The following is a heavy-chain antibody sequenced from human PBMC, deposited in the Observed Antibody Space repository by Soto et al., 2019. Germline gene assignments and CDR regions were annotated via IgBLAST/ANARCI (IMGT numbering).Heavy chain of an antibody. CDR3: ARGRYGDY. CDR1: GYGFTTYG. V-gene: IGHV1-18*01. D-gene: IGHD1-1*01. J-gene: IGHJ4*02. CDR2: ISAHNGNT. Sequence: QVHLVQSGAEVKKPGASVKVSCKGSGYGFTTYGITWVRQAPGQGLEWMAWISAHNGNTNYAQKLQGRVTVTRDTSTGTAYMGLRSLRSDDTAVYYCARGRYGDYWGQGALVTVSS.